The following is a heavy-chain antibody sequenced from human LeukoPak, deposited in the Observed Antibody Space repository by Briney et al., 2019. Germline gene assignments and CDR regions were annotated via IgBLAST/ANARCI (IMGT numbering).Heavy chain of an antibody. V-gene: IGHV1-18*01. CDR1: GYTFTSYG. CDR2: ISAYNGNT. CDR3: ARDPRPGLLWFRESPNWFDP. Sequence: GASVKVSCKASGYTFTSYGISWVRQAPGQGLEWMGWISAYNGNTNYAQKLQGRVTMTTDTSTSTAYMELRSLRSDDTAVYYCARDPRPGLLWFRESPNWFDPWGQGTLVTVSS. D-gene: IGHD3-10*01. J-gene: IGHJ5*02.